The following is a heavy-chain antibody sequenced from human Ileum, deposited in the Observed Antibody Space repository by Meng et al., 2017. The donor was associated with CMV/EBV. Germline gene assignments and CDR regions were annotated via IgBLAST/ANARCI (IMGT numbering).Heavy chain of an antibody. CDR1: GGSVRGYY. D-gene: IGHD2-15*01. J-gene: IGHJ4*02. CDR3: ARGVAGGPFDY. V-gene: IGHV4-34*01. Sequence: VQLQQGGAGPLKPSEPLPLPRAVYGGSVRGYYWSWIRQPPGKGLEWIGEINHSGSTNYNPSLKSRVTISVDTSKNQFFLKLSSVTAADTAVYYCARGVAGGPFDYWGQGTLVTVSS. CDR2: INHSGST.